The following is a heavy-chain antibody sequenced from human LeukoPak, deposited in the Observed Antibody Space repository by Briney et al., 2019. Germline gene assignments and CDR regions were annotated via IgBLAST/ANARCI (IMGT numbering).Heavy chain of an antibody. CDR1: GFTFSSYA. V-gene: IGHV3-23*01. CDR3: ARDLGSNHCSGGSCYKGGGWYFDL. D-gene: IGHD2-15*01. CDR2: ISSSGGST. J-gene: IGHJ2*01. Sequence: GGSLRLSCAASGFTFSSYAMSWVRQAPGKGLEWVSAISSSGGSTYYADSVKGRFTISRDNSKNTLYLQMNSLRAEDTAVYYCARDLGSNHCSGGSCYKGGGWYFDLWGRGALVTVSS.